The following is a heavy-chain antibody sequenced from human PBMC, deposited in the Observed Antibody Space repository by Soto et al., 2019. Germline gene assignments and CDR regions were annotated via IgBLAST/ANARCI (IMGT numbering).Heavy chain of an antibody. CDR1: GGSITGGGYS. CDR2: INHSGST. D-gene: IGHD1-26*01. V-gene: IGHV4-30-2*01. Sequence: TLSLTCDVSGGSITGGGYSGSWIRQPPVRGLEWVAYINHSGSTYYNPSLKSRVTISVDRSQNQFSLKMRSVPATEPAVYYCARGPSGGTSMSLGSFKFWGKGALVIVCS. CDR3: ARGPSGGTSMSLGSFKF. J-gene: IGHJ4*02.